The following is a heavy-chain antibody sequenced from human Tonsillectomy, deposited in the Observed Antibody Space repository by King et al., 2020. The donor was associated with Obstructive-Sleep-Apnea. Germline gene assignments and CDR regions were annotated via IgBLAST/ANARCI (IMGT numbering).Heavy chain of an antibody. J-gene: IGHJ5*02. D-gene: IGHD5-12*01. CDR1: GFTFSDYY. V-gene: IGHV3-11*06. CDR2: ISSSSSYT. Sequence: VQLVESGGGLVKPGGSLRLSCAASGFTFSDYYMSWIRQAPGKGLEWVSYISSSSSYTNYADSVKGRFTISRDNAKNSLYLQMNSLRAEDTAVYYCARGVGGYGDGTENVAVPGVWFDPWGQGTLVTVSS. CDR3: ARGVGGYGDGTENVAVPGVWFDP.